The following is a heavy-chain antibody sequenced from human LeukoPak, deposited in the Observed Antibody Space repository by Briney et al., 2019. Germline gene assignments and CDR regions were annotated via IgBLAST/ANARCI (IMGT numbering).Heavy chain of an antibody. CDR3: AREGIAAAGRHWFDP. V-gene: IGHV4-59*01. J-gene: IGHJ5*02. CDR2: IYYSGST. CDR1: SGSISSYY. D-gene: IGHD6-13*01. Sequence: SETLSLTCTVSSGSISSYYWSWIRQPPGKGLEWIGYIYYSGSTNYNPSLKSRVTISVDTSKNQFSLKLSSVTAADTAVYYCAREGIAAAGRHWFDPWGQGTLVTVSS.